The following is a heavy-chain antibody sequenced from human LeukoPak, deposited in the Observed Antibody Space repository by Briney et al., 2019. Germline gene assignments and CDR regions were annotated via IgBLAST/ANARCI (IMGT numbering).Heavy chain of an antibody. D-gene: IGHD3-22*01. J-gene: IGHJ4*02. CDR1: GFTFSSYR. Sequence: GGSLRLSCAASGFTFSSYRMNWLRQAPGKGLEWVSSISSGSSYIYYADSVKGRFTISRDNAKNSLYLQMNSLRAEDTAVYYCARDRRSGSYDSTDASDYWGQGTLVTVSS. V-gene: IGHV3-21*01. CDR3: ARDRRSGSYDSTDASDY. CDR2: ISSGSSYI.